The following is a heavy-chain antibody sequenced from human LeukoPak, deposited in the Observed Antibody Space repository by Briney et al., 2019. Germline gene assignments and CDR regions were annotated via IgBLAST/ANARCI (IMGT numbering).Heavy chain of an antibody. CDR1: GYRFTGYY. CDR2: VNPHSGGT. CDR3: ARDRSSLYNGNYAF. V-gene: IGHV1-2*02. D-gene: IGHD5-12*01. Sequence: ASVKVSCKTSGYRFTGYYLHWVRQAPGQGLEFMGWVNPHSGGTSYAAKFRGRVTLTRDTSTTTSYMDLSSLTSDDTAVYYCARDRSSLYNGNYAFWGQGTLVTVSS. J-gene: IGHJ4*02.